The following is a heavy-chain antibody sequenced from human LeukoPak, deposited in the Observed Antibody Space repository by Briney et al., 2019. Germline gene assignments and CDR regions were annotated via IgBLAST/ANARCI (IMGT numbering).Heavy chain of an antibody. J-gene: IGHJ4*02. CDR2: INPSGGIT. CDR3: ASQDSSGYYLIDY. D-gene: IGHD3-22*01. Sequence: ASVKVSCTTSGYTFTSYYMHWVRQAPGQGLEWMGIINPSGGITSYAQKFQGRVTMTRDTSTSTVYMELSSLRSEDTAVYYCASQDSSGYYLIDYWGQGTLVTVSS. V-gene: IGHV1-46*01. CDR1: GYTFTSYY.